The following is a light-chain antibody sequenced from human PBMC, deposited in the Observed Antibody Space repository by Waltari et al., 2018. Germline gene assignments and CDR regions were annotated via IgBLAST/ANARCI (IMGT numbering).Light chain of an antibody. CDR1: ALGRQH. V-gene: IGLV3-25*03. J-gene: IGLJ3*02. CDR3: QSADSTDNWL. Sequence: SNDLTQPPSVSVSPGQTARITCSGEALGRQHAYWYQQKAGQAPLLVIFRDIERPSDIPDRFSGSTSGTTVALTISGVQADDEADYYCQSADSTDNWLFGGGTKLTVL. CDR2: RDI.